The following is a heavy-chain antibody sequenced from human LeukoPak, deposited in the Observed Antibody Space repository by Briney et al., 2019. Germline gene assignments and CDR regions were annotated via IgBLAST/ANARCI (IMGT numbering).Heavy chain of an antibody. V-gene: IGHV4-30-2*02. J-gene: IGHJ6*03. CDR3: ARWAVYTFWSGHEPYYMDV. Sequence: SQTLSLTCSLSGDSISSGGYYWSWVRQPPGKGLEWMGYIYHSGSTYYNPSLKSRVTISLDTSKNQFSLKLTSVTAADTAVYYCARWAVYTFWSGHEPYYMDVWGIGTTVTVSS. CDR2: IYHSGST. D-gene: IGHD3-3*01. CDR1: GDSISSGGYY.